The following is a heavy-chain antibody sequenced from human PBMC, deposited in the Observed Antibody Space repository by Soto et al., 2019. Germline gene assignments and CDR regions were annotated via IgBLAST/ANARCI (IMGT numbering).Heavy chain of an antibody. Sequence: ASVKVSCKASGYTFTGYYMHWVRQAPGQGLEWMGWINPNSGGTNYAQKFQGWVTMTRDTSISTAYMELSRLRSDDTSVYYCARDLCHYDCPRNYYYGMDVWGQGTTVTVSS. J-gene: IGHJ6*02. CDR3: ARDLCHYDCPRNYYYGMDV. V-gene: IGHV1-2*04. CDR2: INPNSGGT. CDR1: GYTFTGYY. D-gene: IGHD3-3*01.